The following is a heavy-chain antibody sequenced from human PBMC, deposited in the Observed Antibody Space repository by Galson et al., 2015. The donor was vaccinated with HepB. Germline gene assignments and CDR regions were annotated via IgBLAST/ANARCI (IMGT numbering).Heavy chain of an antibody. Sequence: SVKVSCKASGYTFTSYAMNWVRQAPGQGLEWMGWINTNTGNPTYAQGFTGRFVFSLDTSVSTAYLQISSLKAEDTAVYYCAREGSSDFWSGYYWQQPMDVWGKGTTVTVSS. J-gene: IGHJ6*04. CDR3: AREGSSDFWSGYYWQQPMDV. CDR2: INTNTGNP. CDR1: GYTFTSYA. D-gene: IGHD3-3*01. V-gene: IGHV7-4-1*02.